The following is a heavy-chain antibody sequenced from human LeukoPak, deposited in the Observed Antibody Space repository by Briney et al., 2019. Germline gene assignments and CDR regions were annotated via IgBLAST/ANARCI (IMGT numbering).Heavy chain of an antibody. CDR3: ARGPSRPNYYGSGRGMDV. Sequence: GGSLRLSCAASGFTFSSYWMSWVRQAPGKGLEWVANIKQDGSEKYYVDSVKGRFTISRDNAKNSLYLQMNSLRAEDTAVYSCARGPSRPNYYGSGRGMDVWGQGTTVTVSS. CDR2: IKQDGSEK. CDR1: GFTFSSYW. V-gene: IGHV3-7*01. D-gene: IGHD3-10*01. J-gene: IGHJ6*02.